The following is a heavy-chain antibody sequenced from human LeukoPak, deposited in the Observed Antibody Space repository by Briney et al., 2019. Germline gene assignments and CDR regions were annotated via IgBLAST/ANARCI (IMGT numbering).Heavy chain of an antibody. Sequence: GGSLRLSCAASGFTFSSYSMNWVRQAPGKGLKWVSAISGSGGSTYYADSVKGRFTISRDNSKNTLYLQMNSLRAEDTAVYYCAKWSGNYYPFDYWGQGTLVTVSS. V-gene: IGHV3-23*01. CDR3: AKWSGNYYPFDY. CDR2: ISGSGGST. J-gene: IGHJ4*02. D-gene: IGHD3-10*01. CDR1: GFTFSSYS.